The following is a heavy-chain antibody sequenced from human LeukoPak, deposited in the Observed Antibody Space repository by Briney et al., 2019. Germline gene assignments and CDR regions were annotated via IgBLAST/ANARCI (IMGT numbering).Heavy chain of an antibody. CDR3: ARGERDYDSSGYYYPIRLYGMDV. V-gene: IGHV3-21*01. CDR1: GFTFSSYS. J-gene: IGHJ6*02. Sequence: PGGSLRLSCAASGFTFSSYSMNWVRQAPARGLEWVSSISSSSSYIYYADSVKGRFTISRDNAKNSLYLQMNSLRAEDTAVYYCARGERDYDSSGYYYPIRLYGMDVWGQGTTVTVSS. CDR2: ISSSSSYI. D-gene: IGHD3-22*01.